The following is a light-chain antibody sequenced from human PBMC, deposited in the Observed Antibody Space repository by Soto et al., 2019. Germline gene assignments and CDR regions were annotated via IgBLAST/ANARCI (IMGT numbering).Light chain of an antibody. CDR1: QSVLYSSNNKNY. CDR2: WAS. J-gene: IGKJ2*01. Sequence: DIVMTQSPDSLAVSLGERATINCKSSQSVLYSSNNKNYLGWYQQKPGQTPKLLIYWASTRDSGVPDRFSGSGSGTDFTLTISSPQAEDVAVYYCQQYYSPPYTFRQGTRLEIK. CDR3: QQYYSPPYT. V-gene: IGKV4-1*01.